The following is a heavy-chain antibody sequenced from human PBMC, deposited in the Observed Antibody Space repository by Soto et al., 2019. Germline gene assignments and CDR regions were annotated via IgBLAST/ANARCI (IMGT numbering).Heavy chain of an antibody. V-gene: IGHV1-69*12. CDR3: AKGGTGVHYGDYAFDI. Sequence: QVQLVQSGAEVKKPGSSVKVSCKASGGTFSSYAISWVRQAPGQGLEWMGGIIPIFGTTNYAQKFQGRVTITADESTSTAYMELSSLRSEDTAVYYCAKGGTGVHYGDYAFDIWGQGTMVTVSS. CDR2: IIPIFGTT. CDR1: GGTFSSYA. J-gene: IGHJ3*02. D-gene: IGHD4-17*01.